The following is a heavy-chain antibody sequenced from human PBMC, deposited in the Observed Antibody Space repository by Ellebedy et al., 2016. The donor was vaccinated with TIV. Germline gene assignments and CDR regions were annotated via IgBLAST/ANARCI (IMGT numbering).Heavy chain of an antibody. Sequence: MPGGPLRLSCAVSGASISHWSSWVRQPLGKGLEWIGEINNDGSTNYNPSPRSRVTISLDRSKNQFSLEVTSVTAADTALYYRARHYLLSSTFDLWGQGTMVTVSS. CDR2: INNDGST. CDR3: ARHYLLSSTFDL. V-gene: IGHV4-4*02. D-gene: IGHD3-10*01. J-gene: IGHJ3*01. CDR1: GASISHW.